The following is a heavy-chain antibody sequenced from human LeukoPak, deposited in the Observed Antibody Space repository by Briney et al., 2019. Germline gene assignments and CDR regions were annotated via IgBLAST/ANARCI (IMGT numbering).Heavy chain of an antibody. CDR1: GYTFTSYG. D-gene: IGHD2-2*01. J-gene: IGHJ5*02. Sequence: ASVKVSCKASGYTFTSYGISWVRQAPGQGLEWMGWISAYNGNTNYAQKLQGRVTMTTDTSTSTAYMELRSLRSDDTAVYYCARSRPVLPAANNWFDPWGQGTLVTVSS. CDR3: ARSRPVLPAANNWFDP. V-gene: IGHV1-18*01. CDR2: ISAYNGNT.